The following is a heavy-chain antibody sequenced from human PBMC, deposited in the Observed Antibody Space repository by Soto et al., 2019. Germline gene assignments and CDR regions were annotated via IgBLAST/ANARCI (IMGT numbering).Heavy chain of an antibody. D-gene: IGHD3-10*01. V-gene: IGHV3-23*01. J-gene: IGHJ5*02. CDR2: IDGSGGIT. Sequence: QLLQSGGGLVQPGGSLTLSCAASGFTFGTTDMSWVRQAPGEGLEWVSTIDGSGGITYYADSVKGRFTISRDNSRNTVSLQMNSLSGDDTAIYYCVKNSGWFNTWGQGALVTVSS. CDR3: VKNSGWFNT. CDR1: GFTFGTTD.